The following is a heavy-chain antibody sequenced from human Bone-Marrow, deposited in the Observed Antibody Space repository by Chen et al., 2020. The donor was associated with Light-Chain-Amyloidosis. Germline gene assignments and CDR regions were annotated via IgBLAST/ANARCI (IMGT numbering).Heavy chain of an antibody. J-gene: IGHJ4*02. CDR1: GGSISSYY. V-gene: IGHV4-59*01. Sequence: QVQLQESGPGLVKPSETLSLTCPVSGGSISSYYWSWIRQPPGKGLEWIGYIYYSGSTNYNPSLKSRVTISVDTSKNQFSLKLSSVTAADTAVYYCARDNSQNFDYWGQGTLVTVSS. CDR3: ARDNSQNFDY. D-gene: IGHD5-18*01. CDR2: IYYSGST.